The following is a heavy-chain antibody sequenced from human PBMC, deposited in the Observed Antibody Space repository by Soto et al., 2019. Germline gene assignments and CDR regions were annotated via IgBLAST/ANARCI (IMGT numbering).Heavy chain of an antibody. Sequence: QVQLVQSGAEVKKPGASVKVSCKASGYTFTTYYLHWVRQAPGQGLEWMGMINPTGGSTSYAHKFQGRVTMTRDTSTSTVYMDLSSLRSDDTAMYYCARNVNSGLAYWGQGTLVTVSS. D-gene: IGHD1-26*01. J-gene: IGHJ4*02. CDR2: INPTGGST. CDR1: GYTFTTYY. V-gene: IGHV1-46*01. CDR3: ARNVNSGLAY.